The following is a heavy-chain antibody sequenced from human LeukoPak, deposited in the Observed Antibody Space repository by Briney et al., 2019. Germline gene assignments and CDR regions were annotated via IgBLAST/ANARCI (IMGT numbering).Heavy chain of an antibody. V-gene: IGHV3-48*04. J-gene: IGHJ4*02. CDR2: ISSSSTI. D-gene: IGHD6-13*01. CDR3: ARGDRGSNPPGDY. CDR1: GFTFSSYS. Sequence: GGSLRLSCAASGFTFSSYSMNWVRQAPGKGLEWVSYISSSSTIYYADSVKGRFTISRDNAKNSLYLQMNSLRAEDTAVYYCARGDRGSNPPGDYWGQGTLVTVSS.